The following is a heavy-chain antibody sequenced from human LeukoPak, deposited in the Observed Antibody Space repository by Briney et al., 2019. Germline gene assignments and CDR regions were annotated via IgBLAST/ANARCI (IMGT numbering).Heavy chain of an antibody. V-gene: IGHV3-21*01. CDR3: ARVMDTGYGGKLLGYYYYMDI. Sequence: GGSLRLSCAASGFTFSSYSMNWVRQAPGKGLEWVSSISSSSSYIYYADSVKGRLTISRDNAKNSLYLQMNSLRAEDTAVYYCARVMDTGYGGKLLGYYYYMDIWGKGTTVTVSS. CDR1: GFTFSSYS. J-gene: IGHJ6*03. CDR2: ISSSSSYI. D-gene: IGHD4/OR15-4a*01.